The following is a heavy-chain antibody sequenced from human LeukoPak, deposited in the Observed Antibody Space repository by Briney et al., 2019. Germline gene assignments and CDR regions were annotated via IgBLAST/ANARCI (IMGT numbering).Heavy chain of an antibody. CDR1: GGSIRSSSYY. D-gene: IGHD6-13*01. CDR2: IHYSGSI. CDR3: ARSSIAAAGTGFFDY. J-gene: IGHJ4*02. Sequence: PSETVSLTCTVSGGSIRSSSYYWGWIRKPPGKVREWIGSIHYSGSIYYNPSLKSRVTISVDTSNNQFSLKLSSVTAADTAVYYSARSSIAAAGTGFFDYWGQGTLVTVSS. V-gene: IGHV4-39*01.